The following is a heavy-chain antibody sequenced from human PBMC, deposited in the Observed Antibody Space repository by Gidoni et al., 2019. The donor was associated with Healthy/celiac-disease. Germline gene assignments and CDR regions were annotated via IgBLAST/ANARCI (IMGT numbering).Heavy chain of an antibody. CDR1: GFTFSSYD. J-gene: IGHJ3*02. D-gene: IGHD3-10*01. CDR3: ARAFPPMANAFDI. Sequence: EVQLVESGGGLVQHGGSLRLSCAAFGFTFSSYDMHWVRQATGKGLEWVSGIGTAGDTYYPGSVKGRFTISRENAKNSLYLQMNSLRAEDTAVYYCARAFPPMANAFDIWGQGTMVTVSS. CDR2: IGTAGDT. V-gene: IGHV3-13*01.